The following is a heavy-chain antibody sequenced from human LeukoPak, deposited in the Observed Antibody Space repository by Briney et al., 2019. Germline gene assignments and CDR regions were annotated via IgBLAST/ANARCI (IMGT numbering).Heavy chain of an antibody. CDR1: GFTFSSYA. J-gene: IGHJ4*02. Sequence: PGGSLRLSCAASGFTFSSYAMHRVRQAPGKGLEWVAVISYDGSNKYYADSVKGRFTISRDNSKNTLYLQMNSLRAEDTAVYYCARVPRASITMIVVVADYWGQGTLVTVSS. V-gene: IGHV3-30-3*01. D-gene: IGHD3-22*01. CDR2: ISYDGSNK. CDR3: ARVPRASITMIVVVADY.